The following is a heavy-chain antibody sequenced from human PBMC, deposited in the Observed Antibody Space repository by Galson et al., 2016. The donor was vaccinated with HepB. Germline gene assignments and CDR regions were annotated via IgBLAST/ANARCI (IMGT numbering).Heavy chain of an antibody. V-gene: IGHV3-23*01. Sequence: SLRLSCAASGFRFTTYAMSWVRQAPGKGLEWVSGISGSAESTRYADSVKGRFTISRDNSKNMVYLQLNTLRAEDTAVYYCARRFPRYDILTDDYYYYLDVWGKGTTVTVSS. CDR2: ISGSAEST. CDR3: ARRFPRYDILTDDYYYYLDV. CDR1: GFRFTTYA. J-gene: IGHJ6*03. D-gene: IGHD3-9*01.